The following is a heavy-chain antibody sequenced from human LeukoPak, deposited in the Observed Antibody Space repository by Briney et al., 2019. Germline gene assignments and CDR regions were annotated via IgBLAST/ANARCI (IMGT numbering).Heavy chain of an antibody. J-gene: IGHJ4*02. D-gene: IGHD1-26*01. CDR3: ARTLDEYSVTSIVGAEILDY. CDR1: GYTFTSYG. CDR2: ISAYNGNT. V-gene: IGHV1-18*01. Sequence: ASVKVSCKASGYTFTSYGISWVRPAPGQGLEWMGWISAYNGNTNYAQKLQGRVTMTTDTSTSTAYMELRSLRSDDTAVYYCARTLDEYSVTSIVGAEILDYWGQGTLVTVSS.